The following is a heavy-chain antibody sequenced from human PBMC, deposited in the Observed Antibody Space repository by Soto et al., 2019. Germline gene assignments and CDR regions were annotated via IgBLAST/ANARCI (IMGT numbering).Heavy chain of an antibody. CDR2: IYPGDSDT. V-gene: IGHV5-51*01. D-gene: IGHD6-19*01. CDR3: ARLGIAVAGTDYFDY. J-gene: IGHJ4*02. CDR1: GYSFTSYW. Sequence: RESLKISCKGSGYSFTSYWIGWVRQMPGKGLEWMGIIYPGDSDTRYSPSFQGQVTISADKSISTAYLQWSSLKASDTAMYYCARLGIAVAGTDYFDYWGQGTLVTVSS.